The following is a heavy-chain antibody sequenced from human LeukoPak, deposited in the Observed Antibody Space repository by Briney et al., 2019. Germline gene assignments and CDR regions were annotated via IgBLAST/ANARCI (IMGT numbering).Heavy chain of an antibody. J-gene: IGHJ4*02. V-gene: IGHV1-18*01. CDR3: ARCLADYYDSSGYYPLDY. Sequence: GASVKVSCKASGYTFTSYGISWVRQAPGQGLEWMGWISAYNGNTNYAQKLQGRVTMTTDTSTSTAYMEIKSLRFDDTAVYYCARCLADYYDSSGYYPLDYWGQGTLVTVSS. CDR1: GYTFTSYG. D-gene: IGHD3-22*01. CDR2: ISAYNGNT.